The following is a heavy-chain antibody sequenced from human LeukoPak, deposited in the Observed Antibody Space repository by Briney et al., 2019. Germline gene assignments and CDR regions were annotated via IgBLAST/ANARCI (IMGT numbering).Heavy chain of an antibody. J-gene: IGHJ3*02. Sequence: ASVKVSCKASGYTFTSYGISWVRQAPGQGLEWMGWISAYNGNTNYAQKLQGRVTMTTDTSTSTAYMELRSLRSDDTAVYYCAREKGWDFFFSGYDFAAFDIWGQGTMVTVSS. V-gene: IGHV1-18*01. CDR3: AREKGWDFFFSGYDFAAFDI. CDR2: ISAYNGNT. D-gene: IGHD5-12*01. CDR1: GYTFTSYG.